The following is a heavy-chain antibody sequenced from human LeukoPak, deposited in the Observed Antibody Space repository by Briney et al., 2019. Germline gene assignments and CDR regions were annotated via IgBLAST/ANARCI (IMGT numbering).Heavy chain of an antibody. CDR2: ISGSGSII. Sequence: GGSLRLSCAASGLTFTTYSINWLRQAPGKGLEWFSYISGSGSIIFYADSVKGTFTISRDNAKNSLHLKMNSLRAEDTAVYFCARGGLADSSYEVHYHIDVWGEGPTVTVSS. J-gene: IGHJ6*03. CDR3: ARGGLADSSYEVHYHIDV. CDR1: GLTFTTYS. D-gene: IGHD2-15*01. V-gene: IGHV3-48*04.